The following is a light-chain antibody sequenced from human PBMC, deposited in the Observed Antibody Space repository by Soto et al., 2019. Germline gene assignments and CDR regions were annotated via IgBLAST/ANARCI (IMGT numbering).Light chain of an antibody. J-gene: IGKJ5*01. V-gene: IGKV3-20*01. CDR2: GAS. Sequence: EIVLTQSPGTVSLSPGERATLSFRASQSVSSSYLAWYQQKPGQAPRLLIYGASSRATGIPDRFSGSGSGTDFTLTISRLEPEDFAVYYCQQYGSSPTTFGQGTRLEIK. CDR1: QSVSSSY. CDR3: QQYGSSPTT.